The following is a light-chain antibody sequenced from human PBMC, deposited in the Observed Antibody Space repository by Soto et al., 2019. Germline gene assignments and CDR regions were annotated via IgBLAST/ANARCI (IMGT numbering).Light chain of an antibody. J-gene: IGKJ4*01. CDR1: QSLANSF. CDR2: GAS. CDR3: QQRSNWPLT. V-gene: IGKV3D-20*02. Sequence: EIVLTQSPGTLSLSPGERATLSCRASQSLANSFIAWYQQKPGQAPRLLIYGASTRATGIPARFSGSGSGTEFTLTISSLQSEDFAVYYCQQRSNWPLTFGGGTKVDIK.